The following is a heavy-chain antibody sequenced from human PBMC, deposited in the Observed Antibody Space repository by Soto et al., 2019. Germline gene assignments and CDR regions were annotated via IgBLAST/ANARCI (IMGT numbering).Heavy chain of an antibody. CDR1: GFTFSSYW. CDR2: IWYDGSNK. D-gene: IGHD5-18*01. Sequence: HPGGSLRLSCAASGFTFSSYWMHWVRQAPGKGLEWVAVIWYDGSNKYYADSVKGRFTISRDNSKNTLYLQMNSLRAEDTAVYYCARDPAYSYDPYYFDYWGQGTLVTVSS. CDR3: ARDPAYSYDPYYFDY. V-gene: IGHV3-33*08. J-gene: IGHJ4*02.